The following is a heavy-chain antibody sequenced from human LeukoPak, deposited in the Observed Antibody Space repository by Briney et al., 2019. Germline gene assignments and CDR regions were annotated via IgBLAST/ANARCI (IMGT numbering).Heavy chain of an antibody. V-gene: IGHV1-2*02. D-gene: IGHD3-22*01. CDR3: ARTSHYYDSSGNAFDI. J-gene: IGHJ3*02. CDR1: GGTFSSYA. Sequence: ASVKVSCKASGGTFSSYAISWVRQAPGQGLEWMGGINPNSGGTNYAQKFQGRVTMTRDTSISTAYMELSRLRSDDTAVYYCARTSHYYDSSGNAFDIWGQGTMVTVSS. CDR2: INPNSGGT.